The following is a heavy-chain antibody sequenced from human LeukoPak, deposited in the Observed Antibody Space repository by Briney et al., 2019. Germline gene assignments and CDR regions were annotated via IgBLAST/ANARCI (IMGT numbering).Heavy chain of an antibody. V-gene: IGHV1-2*02. CDR2: INPNNGGT. CDR1: GYTFTGYN. J-gene: IGHJ6*03. D-gene: IGHD2-15*01. Sequence: ASVKVSCKASGYTFTGYNMYWVRQAPGQGLEWMGWINPNNGGTNYAQKFQGRVTMTRDTSISTAYMELNSLKSDDTAVYFCARGVVAATFYYYMDVWGKGTTVTVSS. CDR3: ARGVVAATFYYYMDV.